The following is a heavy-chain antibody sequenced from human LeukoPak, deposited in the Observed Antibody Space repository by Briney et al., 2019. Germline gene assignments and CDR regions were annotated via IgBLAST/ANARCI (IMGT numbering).Heavy chain of an antibody. CDR3: ARDFLKRFGESFSFVY. J-gene: IGHJ4*02. Sequence: ASVKVSCKASGGTFSSYAISWVRQAPGQGLEWMGRIIPILGIANYAQKFQGRVTITADKSTSTAYMELSSLRSEDTAVYYCARDFLKRFGESFSFVYWGQGTLVTVSS. CDR1: GGTFSSYA. CDR2: IIPILGIA. V-gene: IGHV1-69*04. D-gene: IGHD3-10*01.